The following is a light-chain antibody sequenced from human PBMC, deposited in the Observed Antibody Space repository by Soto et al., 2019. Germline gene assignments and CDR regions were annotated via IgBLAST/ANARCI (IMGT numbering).Light chain of an antibody. Sequence: IVLTQSAGTLSLSPGERATLSCRASQSVSSSYLAWYQQKPGQAHRLLIYGASSRATGIPDRFSGSGSGTDFTLTISRLEPEDFAVYYCQQYGSSPTTFGQGTKVDIK. CDR2: GAS. CDR1: QSVSSSY. V-gene: IGKV3-20*01. CDR3: QQYGSSPTT. J-gene: IGKJ1*01.